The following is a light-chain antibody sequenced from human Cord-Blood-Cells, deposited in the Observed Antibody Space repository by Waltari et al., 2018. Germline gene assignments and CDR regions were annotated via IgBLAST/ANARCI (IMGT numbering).Light chain of an antibody. V-gene: IGKV3D-15*01. CDR1: QRFSSN. CDR2: GAS. CDR3: QQYNNWPWT. J-gene: IGKJ1*01. Sequence: EIVMTQSPATLSVSPGESATLSCRASQRFSSNLAWYQQKPGQAPRLLIYGASTRATGIPARFSGSGSGTEFTLTISSLQSEDFAVYYCQQYNNWPWTFGQGTKVEIK.